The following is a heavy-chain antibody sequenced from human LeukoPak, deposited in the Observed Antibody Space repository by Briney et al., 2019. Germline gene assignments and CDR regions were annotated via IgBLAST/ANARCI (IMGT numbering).Heavy chain of an antibody. CDR1: GGSISSSSYY. D-gene: IGHD2-15*01. CDR2: IYYSGST. V-gene: IGHV4-61*05. CDR3: ARVGYCSGGSCTRVDH. J-gene: IGHJ4*02. Sequence: ASETLSLTCTVSGGSISSSSYYWGWIRQPPGKGLEWIGYIYYSGSTNYNPSLKSRVTISVDTSKNQFSLKLSSVTAADTAVYYCARVGYCSGGSCTRVDHWGQGTLVSVSS.